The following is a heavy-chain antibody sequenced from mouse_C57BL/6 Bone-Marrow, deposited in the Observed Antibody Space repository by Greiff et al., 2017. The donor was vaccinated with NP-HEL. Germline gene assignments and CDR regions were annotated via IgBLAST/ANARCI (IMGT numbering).Heavy chain of an antibody. V-gene: IGHV1-4*01. CDR3: ARQTTSSYNAMDY. CDR1: GYTFTSYT. Sequence: QVQLQQSGAELARPGASVKMSCKASGYTFTSYTMHWVKQRPGQGLEWIGYINPSSGYTKYNQKFKDKATLTADKSSSTAYMQLSSLTSEDYAVYYCARQTTSSYNAMDYWGQGTSVTVSS. J-gene: IGHJ4*01. CDR2: INPSSGYT. D-gene: IGHD1-1*01.